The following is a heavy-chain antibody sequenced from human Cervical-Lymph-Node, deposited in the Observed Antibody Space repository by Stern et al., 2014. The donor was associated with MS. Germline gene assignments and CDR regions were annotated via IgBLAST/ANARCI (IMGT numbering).Heavy chain of an antibody. V-gene: IGHV2-5*02. CDR1: GFSLSTIGVG. Sequence: ESGPTLVKPTETLTLTCTFSGFSLSTIGVGVGWIRQPPGKALEWLALLYWDDDKRYRPSLKSRLTITKDTSKNQVVLTMTNMDPVDTATYHCAHTLITLDRGFPFDYWGQGTLVTVSS. CDR3: AHTLITLDRGFPFDY. CDR2: LYWDDDK. D-gene: IGHD3-10*01. J-gene: IGHJ4*02.